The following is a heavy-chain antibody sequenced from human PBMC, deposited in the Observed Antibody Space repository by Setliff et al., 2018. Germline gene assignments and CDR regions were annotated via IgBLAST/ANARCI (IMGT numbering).Heavy chain of an antibody. CDR2: IYCSGST. CDR1: RGSISSHY. V-gene: IGHV4-59*11. CDR3: ARVPKEYQLLLYFDY. Sequence: SETLSLTCTVSRGSISSHYWSWIRQPPGKGLEWIGSIYCSGSTNYNPSLKSRVTISLDTSKNQFSLKLSSVTAADTAVYYCARVPKEYQLLLYFDYWGQGTLVTVSS. J-gene: IGHJ4*02. D-gene: IGHD2-2*01.